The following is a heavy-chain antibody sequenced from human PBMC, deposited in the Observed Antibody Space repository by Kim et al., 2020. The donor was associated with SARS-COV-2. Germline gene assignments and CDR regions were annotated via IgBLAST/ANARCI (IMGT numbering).Heavy chain of an antibody. CDR2: ISNNGDST. CDR1: GFTFNNYA. CDR3: VKGRSGDITAAGNY. V-gene: IGHV3-64D*09. J-gene: IGHJ4*02. Sequence: GGSLRLSCSASGFTFNNYAMYWVRQAPGKGLAYVSAISNNGDSTYYADSVKGRFSISRDSSKNTLYLQMSSLRVEDTGIYYCVKGRSGDITAAGNYWGQG. D-gene: IGHD6-25*01.